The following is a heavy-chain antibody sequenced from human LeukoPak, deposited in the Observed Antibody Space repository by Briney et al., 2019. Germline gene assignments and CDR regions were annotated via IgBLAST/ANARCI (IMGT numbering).Heavy chain of an antibody. Sequence: GGSLRLSCVASGFSFNTFALTWVRQAPGKGLEWVSTISDYPHYADSVRGRFTISRDISRKTVFLQMNSLTPEDAATYYCTKDSQGSYDGFWYGTYGMDVWGQGTTATVSS. CDR1: GFSFNTFA. V-gene: IGHV3-23*05. J-gene: IGHJ6*02. D-gene: IGHD3-16*01. CDR2: ISDYP. CDR3: TKDSQGSYDGFWYGTYGMDV.